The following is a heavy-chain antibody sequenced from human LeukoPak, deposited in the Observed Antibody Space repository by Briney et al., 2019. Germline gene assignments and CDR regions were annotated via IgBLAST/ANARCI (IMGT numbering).Heavy chain of an antibody. CDR1: GFTFSSYS. Sequence: PGGSLRLSCAASGFTFSSYSMNWVRQAPGKGLEWVSYISSSSNTIYYADSVKGRFTISRDNSKNTLYLQMNSLRAEDTAVYYCAKGAVDYGGAFDIWGQGTMVTVSS. J-gene: IGHJ3*02. CDR3: AKGAVDYGGAFDI. D-gene: IGHD4-23*01. V-gene: IGHV3-48*01. CDR2: ISSSSNTI.